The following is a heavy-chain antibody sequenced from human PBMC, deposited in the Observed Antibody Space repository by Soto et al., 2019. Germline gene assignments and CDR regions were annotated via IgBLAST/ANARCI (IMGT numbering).Heavy chain of an antibody. CDR1: GGSISSYY. V-gene: IGHV4-34*01. CDR3: ALRVPTVTTGWFDP. CDR2: INHSGST. J-gene: IGHJ5*02. D-gene: IGHD4-4*01. Sequence: PSETLSLTCTVSGGSISSYYWSWIRQPPGKGLEWIGEINHSGSTNYNPSLKSRVTISVDTSKNQFSLKLSSVTAADTAVYYCALRVPTVTTGWFDPWGQGTLVTVSS.